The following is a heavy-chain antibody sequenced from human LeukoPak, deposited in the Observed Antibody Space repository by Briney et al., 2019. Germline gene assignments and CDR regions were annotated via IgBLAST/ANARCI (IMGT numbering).Heavy chain of an antibody. CDR2: IYYSGST. CDR1: GGSISSYY. J-gene: IGHJ6*02. Sequence: SETLSLTCTVSGGSISSYYWSWIRQPPGKGLEWIGYIYYSGSTNYNPSLKSRATIPVDTSKNQFSLKLSSVTAADTAVYYCARHRHPEYYDILTGYSSAYYYGMDVWGQGTTVTVSS. CDR3: ARHRHPEYYDILTGYSSAYYYGMDV. D-gene: IGHD3-9*01. V-gene: IGHV4-59*08.